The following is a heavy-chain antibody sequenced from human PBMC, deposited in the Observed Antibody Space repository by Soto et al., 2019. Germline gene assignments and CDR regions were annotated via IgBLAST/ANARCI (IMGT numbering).Heavy chain of an antibody. D-gene: IGHD6-6*01. Sequence: GGSLRLSCAASGFTFSDYYMSWIRQASGKGLEWVSYISSSGSTIYYADSVKGRFTISRDNAKNSLYLQMNSLRAEDTAVCYCERDLRTARPFDYWGQGTLVTVSS. CDR3: ERDLRTARPFDY. CDR1: GFTFSDYY. V-gene: IGHV3-11*01. CDR2: ISSSGSTI. J-gene: IGHJ4*02.